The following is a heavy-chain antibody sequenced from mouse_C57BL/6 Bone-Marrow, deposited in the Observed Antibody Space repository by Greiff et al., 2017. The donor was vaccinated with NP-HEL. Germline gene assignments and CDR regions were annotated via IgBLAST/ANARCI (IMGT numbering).Heavy chain of an antibody. CDR3: ASPSYGSSLYFDY. J-gene: IGHJ2*01. Sequence: VQLQESGAELARPGASVKMSCKASGYTFTSYTMHWVKQRPGQGLEWIGYINPSSGYSTYNQKFKDKATLTADKSSSTAYMQLSSLTSEDSAVYYCASPSYGSSLYFDYWGQGTTLTVSS. CDR1: GYTFTSYT. CDR2: INPSSGYS. V-gene: IGHV1-4*01. D-gene: IGHD1-1*01.